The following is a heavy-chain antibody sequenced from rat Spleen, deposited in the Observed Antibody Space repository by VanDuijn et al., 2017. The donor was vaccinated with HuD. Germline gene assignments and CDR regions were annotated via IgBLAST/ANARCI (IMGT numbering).Heavy chain of an antibody. CDR3: TRGGYFRY. Sequence: EVQLVESGGGLVQPGRSLKLSCAASGFTFSNYYMAWVRQAPTKGLEWVAFISYDGSATYYRDSVKDRFTITRGNAERTLYLQMNSPRSEDTATYYCTRGGYFRYRGQGALVTVSS. CDR2: ISYDGSAT. D-gene: IGHD2-5*01. CDR1: GFTFSNYY. J-gene: IGHJ3*01. V-gene: IGHV5-20*01.